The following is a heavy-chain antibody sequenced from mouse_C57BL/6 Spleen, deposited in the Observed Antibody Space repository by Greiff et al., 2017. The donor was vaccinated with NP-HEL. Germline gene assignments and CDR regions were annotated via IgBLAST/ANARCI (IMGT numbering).Heavy chain of an antibody. Sequence: QVQLQQSGAELARPGASVKLSCKASGYTFTSYGISWVKQRTGQGLEWIGEIYPRSGNTYYNEKFKGKATLTADKSSSTAYMELRSLTSEDSAVYFCARPRDYGSNYAMDYWGQGTSVTVSS. D-gene: IGHD1-1*01. CDR3: ARPRDYGSNYAMDY. J-gene: IGHJ4*01. CDR1: GYTFTSYG. V-gene: IGHV1-81*01. CDR2: IYPRSGNT.